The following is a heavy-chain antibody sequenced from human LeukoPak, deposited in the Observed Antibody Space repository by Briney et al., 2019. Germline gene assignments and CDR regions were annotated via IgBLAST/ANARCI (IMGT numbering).Heavy chain of an antibody. J-gene: IGHJ6*02. CDR3: ARDPGCCSGGSCPDGMDV. CDR2: IFYSGST. CDR1: GGSISSGGYY. Sequence: PSQTLSLTCTVSGGSISSGGYYWSWIRQHPGKGLEWIGYIFYSGSTYYNPSLKNRVSISVDTSKNQFSLKLSSVTAADTAVYYCARDPGCCSGGSCPDGMDVWGQGTTVSVS. D-gene: IGHD2-15*01. V-gene: IGHV4-31*03.